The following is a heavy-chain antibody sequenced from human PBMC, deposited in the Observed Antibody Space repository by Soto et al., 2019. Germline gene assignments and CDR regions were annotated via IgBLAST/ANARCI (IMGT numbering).Heavy chain of an antibody. D-gene: IGHD3-22*01. V-gene: IGHV1-18*01. CDR3: ARDGGSYYDSSGYRGDY. J-gene: IGHJ4*02. CDR2: ISAYNGNT. CDR1: GYTFTSYG. Sequence: ASVKVSCTASGYTFTSYGISWVRQAPGQGLEWMGWISAYNGNTNYAQKLQGRVTMTTDTSTSTAYMELRSLRSDDTAVYYCARDGGSYYDSSGYRGDYWGQGALVTVSS.